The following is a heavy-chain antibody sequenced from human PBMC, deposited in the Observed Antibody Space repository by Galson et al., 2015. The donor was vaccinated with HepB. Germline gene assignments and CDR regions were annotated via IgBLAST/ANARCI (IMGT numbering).Heavy chain of an antibody. V-gene: IGHV4-59*08. CDR2: IYYSGST. D-gene: IGHD3-22*01. CDR1: GGSISSYY. Sequence: ETLSLTCTVSGGSISSYYWSWIRQPPGKGLEWIGYIYYSGSTNYNPSLKSRVTISVDTSKNQLSLKLSSVTAADTAVYYCAGGELTSGFSLLYYYGMDVWGQGTTVTVSS. CDR3: AGGELTSGFSLLYYYGMDV. J-gene: IGHJ6*02.